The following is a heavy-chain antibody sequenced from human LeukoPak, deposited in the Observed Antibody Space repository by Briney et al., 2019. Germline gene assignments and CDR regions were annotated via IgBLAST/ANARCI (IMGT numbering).Heavy chain of an antibody. CDR3: ARAAVTTRRYWFDP. CDR1: GYSISSGYY. CDR2: IYHSGST. V-gene: IGHV4-38-2*01. J-gene: IGHJ5*02. Sequence: SETLSLTCAVSGYSISSGYYWGWIRQPPGKGLEWIGSIYHSGSTYYNPSLKSRVTISVDTSKDQFSLKLSSVAAADTAVYYCARAAVTTRRYWFDPWGQGTLVTVSS. D-gene: IGHD4-11*01.